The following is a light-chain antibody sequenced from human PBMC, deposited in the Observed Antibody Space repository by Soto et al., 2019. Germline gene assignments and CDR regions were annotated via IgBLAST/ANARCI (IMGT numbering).Light chain of an antibody. CDR1: HSVSNY. CDR3: QQRSNWPIT. V-gene: IGKV3-11*01. CDR2: DAS. J-gene: IGKJ5*01. Sequence: EIVLTQSPATLSLSPGERATLSCMASHSVSNYLAGYQQKPGQAPRLLIYDASNRATGIPARFSGSGSGTDFTLTISSLDTEDFAVYYCQQRSNWPITFGQGTRLVI.